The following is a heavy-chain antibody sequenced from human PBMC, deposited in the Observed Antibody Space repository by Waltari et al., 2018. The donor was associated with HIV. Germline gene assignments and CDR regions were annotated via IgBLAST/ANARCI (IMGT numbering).Heavy chain of an antibody. CDR1: GGAFSSYA. V-gene: IGHV1-69*01. CDR3: VRDGGGYYENSGYFGSFQY. J-gene: IGHJ1*01. D-gene: IGHD3-22*01. CDR2: TNPIVDRT. Sequence: QVQLVHSEAGVWKSGSSVKISCKASGGAFSSYAVNWVRQVHGQGLEWLGGTNPIVDRTKYAQKMKGRFAINADEKTATVYLEVRGLRAEDAGTYYCVRDGGGYYENSGYFGSFQYWGQGTMVSVAS.